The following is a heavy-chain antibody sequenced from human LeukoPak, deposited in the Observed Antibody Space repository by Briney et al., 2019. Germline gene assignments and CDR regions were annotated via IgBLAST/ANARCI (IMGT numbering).Heavy chain of an antibody. J-gene: IGHJ6*02. CDR3: AKDEATMIVVASGLMDV. D-gene: IGHD3-22*01. CDR2: ISGDGGST. V-gene: IGHV3-43*02. Sequence: GGSLRLSCAASGFTFDDYAMHWVRQAPGKGLEWVSLISGDGGSTYYADSVKGRFTISRDNSKNSLYLQMNSLRTEDTASYYCAKDEATMIVVASGLMDVWGQGTTVTVSS. CDR1: GFTFDDYA.